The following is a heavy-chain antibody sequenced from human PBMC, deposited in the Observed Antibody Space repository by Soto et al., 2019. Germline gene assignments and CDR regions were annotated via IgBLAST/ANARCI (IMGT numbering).Heavy chain of an antibody. J-gene: IGHJ5*02. V-gene: IGHV3-7*03. CDR2: IKQDGREK. D-gene: IGHD2-2*01. Sequence: GGALRLSCADTGFTFSSYWMSWVSQAPGKGLEWVANIKQDGREKYYVDSVKGRFTISRDNDKNSLYLQMNSLRAEDTVVYYCARVYIVVVPAGRERWFDPWGQGSQVTVAS. CDR3: ARVYIVVVPAGRERWFDP. CDR1: GFTFSSYW.